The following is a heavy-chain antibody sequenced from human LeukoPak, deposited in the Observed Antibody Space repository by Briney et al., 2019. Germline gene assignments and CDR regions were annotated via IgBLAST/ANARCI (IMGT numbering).Heavy chain of an antibody. CDR2: IDWDDDK. CDR3: ARTEHYYDCSGYYYYYFDY. CDR1: GFSLSTSGMC. V-gene: IGHV2-70*01. D-gene: IGHD3-22*01. J-gene: IGHJ4*02. Sequence: ESGPALVKPTQTLTLTCTFSGFSLSTSGMCVNWIRQPPGKALEWLALIDWDDDKYYSTSLKTRLTISKDTSKNQVVLTMTNMDPVDTATYYCARTEHYYDCSGYYYYYFDYWGQGTLVTVSS.